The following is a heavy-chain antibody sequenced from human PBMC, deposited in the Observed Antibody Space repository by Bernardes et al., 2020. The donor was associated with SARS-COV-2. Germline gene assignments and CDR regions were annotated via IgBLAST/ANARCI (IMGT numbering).Heavy chain of an antibody. Sequence: SVKVSCKASGYTFTSYGISWVRQAPGQGLEWMGWISAYNGNTNYAQKLQGRVTMTTDTSTSTAYMELRSLRSDDTAVYYCARFSRSVTVFGVVPLLDYWGQGTLVTVSS. J-gene: IGHJ4*02. CDR2: ISAYNGNT. V-gene: IGHV1-18*01. CDR3: ARFSRSVTVFGVVPLLDY. CDR1: GYTFTSYG. D-gene: IGHD3-3*01.